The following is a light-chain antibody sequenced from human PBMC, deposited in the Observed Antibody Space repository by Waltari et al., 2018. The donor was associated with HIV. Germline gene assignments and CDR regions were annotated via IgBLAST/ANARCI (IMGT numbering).Light chain of an antibody. Sequence: IVLTQSPGTLSLSPGERAALSCRASPSVTSSYLAWYQHKPGQAPRLLIYGASTRATGIPDRFSGSGSGTDFTLIISRLEPEDFAVYYCQQYGRSPTTFGQGTKVEIK. CDR2: GAS. CDR1: PSVTSSY. V-gene: IGKV3-20*01. J-gene: IGKJ1*01. CDR3: QQYGRSPTT.